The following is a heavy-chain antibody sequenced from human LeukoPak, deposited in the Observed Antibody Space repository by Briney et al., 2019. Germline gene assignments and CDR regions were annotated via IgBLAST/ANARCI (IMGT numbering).Heavy chain of an antibody. CDR2: ISSSSSYI. J-gene: IGHJ4*02. Sequence: GGSLRLSCAASGFTFSSYSMNWVRQAPGKGLEWVSSISSSSSYIYYADSMKGRFTISRDNAKNSLYLQMNSLRAEDTAVYYCARGLWGVPAAIHYFDYWGQGTLVTVSS. V-gene: IGHV3-21*01. D-gene: IGHD2-2*02. CDR1: GFTFSSYS. CDR3: ARGLWGVPAAIHYFDY.